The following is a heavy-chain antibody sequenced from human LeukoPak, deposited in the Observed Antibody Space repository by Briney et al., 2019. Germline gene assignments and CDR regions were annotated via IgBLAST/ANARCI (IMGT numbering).Heavy chain of an antibody. CDR1: GFTFSSYA. J-gene: IGHJ4*02. V-gene: IGHV3-23*01. Sequence: PGGSLRLSCAASGFTFSSYAMSWVRPAPGKGLEWVSAISGSGGSTYYADSVKGRFTISRDNSKNTLYLQMNSLRAEGTAVYYCATNGDDYGRFHYWGQGNLVTLSS. CDR3: ATNGDDYGRFHY. CDR2: ISGSGGST. D-gene: IGHD4-17*01.